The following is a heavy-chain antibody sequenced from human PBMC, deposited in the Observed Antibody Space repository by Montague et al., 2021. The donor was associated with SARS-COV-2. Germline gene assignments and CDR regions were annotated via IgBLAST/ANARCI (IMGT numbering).Heavy chain of an antibody. J-gene: IGHJ4*02. D-gene: IGHD3-10*01. CDR3: ARGMIRGVTTPFDY. V-gene: IGHV4-39*02. Sequence: SETLSLTCTVSGGSISSGGYYWSWIRQHPGKGLEWIGYIYYSGTTYYNPSLQSRGTISVDTSKNHLSLRLSSVTAADTAVYFCARGMIRGVTTPFDYWGQGSQVTVSS. CDR2: IYYSGTT. CDR1: GGSISSGGYY.